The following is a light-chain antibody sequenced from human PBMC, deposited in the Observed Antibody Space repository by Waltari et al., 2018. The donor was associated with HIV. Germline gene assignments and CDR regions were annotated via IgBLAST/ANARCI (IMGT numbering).Light chain of an antibody. V-gene: IGLV3-25*03. CDR2: QDA. Sequence: YDLTQAPSVSVYPGQTAKITCSGDALPKHFVSWYRQRTGQAPMMIIFQDAERPSGIPARFSASTSVTTATLTISEVQAQDEADYFCQSAHSSHTIFGGGTKLTVL. CDR1: ALPKHF. CDR3: QSAHSSHTI. J-gene: IGLJ2*01.